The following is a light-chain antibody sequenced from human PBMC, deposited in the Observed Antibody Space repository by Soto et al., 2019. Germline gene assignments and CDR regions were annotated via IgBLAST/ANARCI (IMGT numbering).Light chain of an antibody. Sequence: DIQMTQSPSSLSASVGDRVTITCRASQSISSDLNWYQQKPGKAPKVLIYAASTLQSGVPSRFSGSGSGTDFTLTISSLQPEDFATYYCQQYNSYPWTFGQGTKVDIK. J-gene: IGKJ1*01. CDR2: AAS. V-gene: IGKV1-39*01. CDR3: QQYNSYPWT. CDR1: QSISSD.